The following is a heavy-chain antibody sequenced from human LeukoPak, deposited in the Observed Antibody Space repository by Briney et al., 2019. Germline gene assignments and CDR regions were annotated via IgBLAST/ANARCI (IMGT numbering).Heavy chain of an antibody. J-gene: IGHJ4*02. CDR2: LSTDGSST. CDR3: ALLAVASDFDY. Sequence: GGSLRLSCAVSGFTFSSYWMHWVRQAPGKGLVWVSRLSTDGSSTSYADSVKGRFTISRDDAKNSLFLQMNSLRAEDTAIYYCALLAVASDFDYWGQGTLVTVSS. CDR1: GFTFSSYW. D-gene: IGHD6-19*01. V-gene: IGHV3-74*01.